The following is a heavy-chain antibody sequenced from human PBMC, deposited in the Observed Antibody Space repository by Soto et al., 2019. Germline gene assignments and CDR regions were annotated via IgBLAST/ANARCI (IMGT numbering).Heavy chain of an antibody. CDR3: ARAQGWFGELLKRYFDY. J-gene: IGHJ4*02. D-gene: IGHD3-10*01. V-gene: IGHV3-30-3*01. CDR1: GFTFSSYA. CDR2: ISYDGSNK. Sequence: QVQLVESGGGVVQPGRSLRLSCAASGFTFSSYAMHWVRQAPGKGLEWVAVISYDGSNKYYADSVKGRFTISRDNSKNTRYLQMNSLRAEDTAVYYCARAQGWFGELLKRYFDYWGQGTLVTVSS.